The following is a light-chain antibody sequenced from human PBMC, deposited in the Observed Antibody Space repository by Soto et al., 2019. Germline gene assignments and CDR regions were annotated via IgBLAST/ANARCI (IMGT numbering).Light chain of an antibody. CDR3: GTWDTRLSAVV. V-gene: IGLV1-51*01. J-gene: IGLJ3*02. CDR2: DNN. CDR1: SSNIGSNY. Sequence: QSVLTQPPSVSAAPGQRVTISCSGSSSNIGSNYMSWYQQLPGTAPKLLIYDNNKRPSGIPDRFSGSKSGTSATLGITGLQTGDEADYYCGTWDTRLSAVVFGGGTKVTVL.